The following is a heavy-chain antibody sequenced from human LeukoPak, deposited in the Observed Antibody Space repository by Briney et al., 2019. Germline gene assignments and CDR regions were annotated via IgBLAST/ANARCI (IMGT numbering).Heavy chain of an antibody. V-gene: IGHV3-66*01. Sequence: GGSLRLSCAASGFTVSTNYMNWVRQAPGKGLEWVSVLFSGGSTYYADSVKGRFTISRDNSKNTVYLQMNSLRAEDTAVYYCARDRTPATRGFDIWGQGTMVTASS. J-gene: IGHJ3*02. CDR2: LFSGGST. D-gene: IGHD1-26*01. CDR1: GFTVSTNY. CDR3: ARDRTPATRGFDI.